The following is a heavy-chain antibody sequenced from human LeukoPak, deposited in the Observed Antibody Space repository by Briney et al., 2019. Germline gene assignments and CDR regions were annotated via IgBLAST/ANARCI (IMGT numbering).Heavy chain of an antibody. V-gene: IGHV3-20*04. J-gene: IGHJ5*02. Sequence: PGGSLRLSCAASGFTFSSYSMNWVRQAPGKGLEWVSGINWNGGSTGYADSVKGRFTISRDNAKNSLYLQMNSLRAEDTALYYCARVGYCSGGSCSCFDPWGQGTLVTVSS. CDR3: ARVGYCSGGSCSCFDP. CDR2: INWNGGST. D-gene: IGHD2-15*01. CDR1: GFTFSSYS.